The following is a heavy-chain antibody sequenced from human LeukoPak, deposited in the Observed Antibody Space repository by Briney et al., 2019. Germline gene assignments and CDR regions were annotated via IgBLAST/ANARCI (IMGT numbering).Heavy chain of an antibody. V-gene: IGHV3-30-3*01. CDR3: ARGGEDYSHFDY. D-gene: IGHD2-21*01. CDR2: ISYDGSNK. J-gene: IGHJ4*02. Sequence: PGRSLRLSCAASGYTFSSYAMHWVRQAPGKGLEWVAVISYDGSNKYYADSVKGRFTISRDNSKITLYLQMNSLRAEDTAVYYCARGGEDYSHFDYWGQGTLVTVSS. CDR1: GYTFSSYA.